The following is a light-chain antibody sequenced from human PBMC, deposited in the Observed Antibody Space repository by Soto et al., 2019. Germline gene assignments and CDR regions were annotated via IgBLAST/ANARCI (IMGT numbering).Light chain of an antibody. CDR2: GAS. V-gene: IGKV3-20*01. CDR3: QQYGSSPWT. CDR1: QSVSSNY. J-gene: IGKJ1*01. Sequence: EIVLTQSPGTLSLSPGERATLSCRASQSVSSNYLAWYQQKLGRAPRLLIWGASIRATGDPDRVSGSESGTDFSLNISILEAEDVAVFCCQQYGSSPWTFGQGTKVEVK.